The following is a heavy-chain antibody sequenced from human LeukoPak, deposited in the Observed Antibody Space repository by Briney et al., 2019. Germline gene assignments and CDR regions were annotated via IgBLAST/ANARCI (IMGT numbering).Heavy chain of an antibody. Sequence: RASVKVSCKASGYTFTSYGISWVRQAPGQGLEWMGWINPKSGGTEYAQKFQGRVTMTRDTSLSTAYMELSSLGSDDSAVYYCARDSSSWYSNYYYYMDVWGKGTTVTVSS. CDR2: INPKSGGT. D-gene: IGHD6-13*01. CDR1: GYTFTSYG. V-gene: IGHV1-2*02. J-gene: IGHJ6*03. CDR3: ARDSSSWYSNYYYYMDV.